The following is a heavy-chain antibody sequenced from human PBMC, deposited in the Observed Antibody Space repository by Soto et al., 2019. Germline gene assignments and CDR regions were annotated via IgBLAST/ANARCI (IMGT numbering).Heavy chain of an antibody. J-gene: IGHJ6*02. V-gene: IGHV5-51*01. D-gene: IGHD1-7*01. CDR3: ASHAPTNGNYPGYGMDV. CDR2: IYPGASDT. CDR1: GYSFTSYW. Sequence: GESLKISCKGSGYSFTSYWIGWVRQMPGNGLEWMGLIYPGASDTRYSPSFHGQVTISADKSIRTAYLQWSSLKASDTAMYYCASHAPTNGNYPGYGMDVWGQGTTVTVSS.